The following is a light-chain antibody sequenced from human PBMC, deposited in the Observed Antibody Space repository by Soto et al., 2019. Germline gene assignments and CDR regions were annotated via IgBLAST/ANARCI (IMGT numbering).Light chain of an antibody. CDR1: QSVSKY. Sequence: EIVLTQSPGTQALSPGAGATLSCRASQSVSKYLAWYQQKPGQAPRLLIYGASSRATGIPDSFSGSGSGTDFTLTISRLEPEDFAVYYSQQYGGSPQTFGQGTKVDIK. CDR2: GAS. CDR3: QQYGGSPQT. J-gene: IGKJ1*01. V-gene: IGKV3-20*01.